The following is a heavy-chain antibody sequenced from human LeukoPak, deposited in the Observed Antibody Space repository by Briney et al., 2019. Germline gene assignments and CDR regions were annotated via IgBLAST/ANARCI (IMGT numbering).Heavy chain of an antibody. J-gene: IGHJ4*02. D-gene: IGHD2-15*01. CDR3: ARVFKGYCSGGSCSGWYFDY. CDR2: ISSSSSYI. CDR1: GFTFSSYS. V-gene: IGHV3-21*01. Sequence: GGSLRLSCGASGFTFSSYSLNWVRQAPGEGLEWVSSISSSSSYIYYADSVKGRFTISRDNAKNSLYLQMNSLRAEDTAVYYCARVFKGYCSGGSCSGWYFDYWGQGTLVTVSS.